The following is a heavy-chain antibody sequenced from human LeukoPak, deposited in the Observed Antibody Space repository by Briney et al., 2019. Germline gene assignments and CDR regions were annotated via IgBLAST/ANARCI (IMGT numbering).Heavy chain of an antibody. V-gene: IGHV3-21*01. CDR1: GFTFSSYS. CDR2: ISSSSSYI. Sequence: GGSLRLSRAASGFTFSSYSMNWVRQAPGKGLEWVSSISSSSSYIYYADSVKGRFTISRDNAKNSLYLQMNSLRAEDTAVYYCATSDSYQSGSYSYWGQGTLVTVSS. D-gene: IGHD1-26*01. CDR3: ATSDSYQSGSYSY. J-gene: IGHJ4*02.